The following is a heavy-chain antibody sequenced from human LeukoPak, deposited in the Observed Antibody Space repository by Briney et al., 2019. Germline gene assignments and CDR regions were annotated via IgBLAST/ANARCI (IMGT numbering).Heavy chain of an antibody. J-gene: IGHJ4*02. CDR3: ATQNNTAIGY. D-gene: IGHD5-18*01. CDR1: GFTFSSYE. CDR2: ISSSSSYI. V-gene: IGHV3-21*01. Sequence: GGSLRLSCAASGFTFSSYEMNWVRQAPGKGLEWVSSISSSSSYIYYADSVKGRFTISRDNAKNSLYLQMNSLRAEDTAVYYCATQNNTAIGYWGQGTLVTVSS.